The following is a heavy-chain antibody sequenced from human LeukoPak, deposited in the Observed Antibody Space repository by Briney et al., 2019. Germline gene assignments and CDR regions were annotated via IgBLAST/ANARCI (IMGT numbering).Heavy chain of an antibody. CDR1: GGSFSGYY. Sequence: SETLSLTCAVYGGSFSGYYWSWIRQPPGKGLEWIGEINHSGSTNYNPSLKSRVTISVDTSKNQFSLKLSSVTAADTAVYYCARHDRTGGYFIDVWGKGTTVTVSS. J-gene: IGHJ6*03. CDR2: INHSGST. CDR3: ARHDRTGGYFIDV. D-gene: IGHD1-1*01. V-gene: IGHV4-34*01.